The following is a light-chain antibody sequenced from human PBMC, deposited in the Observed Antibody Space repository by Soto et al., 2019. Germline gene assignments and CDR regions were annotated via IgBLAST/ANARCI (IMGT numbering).Light chain of an antibody. CDR2: AAS. CDR1: QSISTY. V-gene: IGKV1-39*01. Sequence: DIQMTQSPSSLSASVGDRVTITCRASQSISTYLNWYQQKPGKAPNLLIYAASSLQSGVPSRFSGSGSGTDFPITISSLQPEDFATYYCQQSYTTPRTFGQGTKVEIK. J-gene: IGKJ1*01. CDR3: QQSYTTPRT.